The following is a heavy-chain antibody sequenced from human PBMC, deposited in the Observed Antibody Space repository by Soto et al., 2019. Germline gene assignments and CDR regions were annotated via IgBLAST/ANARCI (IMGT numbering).Heavy chain of an antibody. CDR1: GFTFDDYA. CDR2: ISGSGDST. CDR3: AKEVWSGPMDV. V-gene: IGHV3-23*01. Sequence: GGSLRLSCAASGFTFDDYAMSWVRQAPGKGLEWVSAISGSGDSTYYADSVKGRFTISRDNSKNTQYLQMNSLRAEDTAVYYCAKEVWSGPMDVWGQGTTVTVSS. J-gene: IGHJ6*02. D-gene: IGHD3-3*01.